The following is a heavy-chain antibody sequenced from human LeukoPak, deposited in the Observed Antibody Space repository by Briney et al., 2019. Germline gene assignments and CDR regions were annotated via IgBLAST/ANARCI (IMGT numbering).Heavy chain of an antibody. CDR2: IYYSGST. D-gene: IGHD3-3*01. V-gene: IGHV4-59*01. J-gene: IGHJ6*02. CDR3: ARSYYDFWSGTGDYYYYGMDV. CDR1: GSSISSYY. Sequence: SETLSLTCTVSGSSISSYYWSWIRQPPGTGRGWFGYIYYSGSTNYNPSLKSRVTISVDTSKNQFSLKLSSVTAADTAVYYCARSYYDFWSGTGDYYYYGMDVWGQGTTVTVSS.